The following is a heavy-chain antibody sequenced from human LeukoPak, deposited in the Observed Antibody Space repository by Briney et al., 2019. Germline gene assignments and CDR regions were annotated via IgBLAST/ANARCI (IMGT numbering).Heavy chain of an antibody. CDR3: VRDLGGRSGH. CDR1: GFTFNNYW. V-gene: IGHV3-74*01. Sequence: GGSLRLSCAVSGFTFNNYWIHWVRQVPGKGLVWVSRINNDGSSASYVDSVKGRFTISRDNAKNTLYLQMNSLRAEDTAVYYCVRDLGGRSGHWGQGTLVTVSS. D-gene: IGHD1-26*01. CDR2: INNDGSSA. J-gene: IGHJ4*02.